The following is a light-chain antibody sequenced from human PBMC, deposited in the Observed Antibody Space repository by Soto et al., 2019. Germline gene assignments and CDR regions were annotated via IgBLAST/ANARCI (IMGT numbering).Light chain of an antibody. J-gene: IGKJ2*01. CDR1: QSVSIN. V-gene: IGKV3-15*01. CDR3: QQYNNWPPVT. Sequence: EIVMTQSPATLSVSPGERATLSCRASQSVSINLAWYQQKPGQAPRLLIYGASTRATGIPARFGGSGSATEFTLTISSLQSEDFAVYYCQQYNNWPPVTFGQGTKLEIK. CDR2: GAS.